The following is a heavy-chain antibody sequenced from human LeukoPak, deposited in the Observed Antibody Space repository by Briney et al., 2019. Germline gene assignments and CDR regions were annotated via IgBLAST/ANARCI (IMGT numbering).Heavy chain of an antibody. Sequence: SETLSLTCTVSGGSISSGDYYWSWIRQPPGKGLEWIGYIYYSGSTYYNPSLKSRVTISVDTSKNQFSLKLSSVTAADTAVYYCARDPLNYDPLDDPFDIWGQGTMVTVSS. CDR3: ARDPLNYDPLDDPFDI. J-gene: IGHJ3*02. D-gene: IGHD3-3*01. CDR2: IYYSGST. CDR1: GGSISSGDYY. V-gene: IGHV4-30-4*08.